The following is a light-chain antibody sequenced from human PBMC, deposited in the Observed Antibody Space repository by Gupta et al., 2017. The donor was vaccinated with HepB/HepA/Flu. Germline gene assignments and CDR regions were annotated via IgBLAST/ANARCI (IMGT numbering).Light chain of an antibody. J-gene: IGLJ2*01. CDR3: QVRETRTDQWG. Sequence: SSVLPQPSSVSVAPGPTATLTCGGQDIGTKSVHWYQQRPGQAPVWVVYDDTDRPSGIPERFSGSKYGTNASLNNTRVEAGDEADDYCQVRETRTDQWGFGGGTKVTGL. V-gene: IGLV3-21*02. CDR1: DIGTKS. CDR2: DDT.